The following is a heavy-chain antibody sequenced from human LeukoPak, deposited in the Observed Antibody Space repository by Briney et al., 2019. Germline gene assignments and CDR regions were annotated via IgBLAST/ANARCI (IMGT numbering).Heavy chain of an antibody. CDR2: IYYSGST. V-gene: IGHV4-59*08. CDR3: ARLPGIAAV. CDR1: GGSTSRYY. Sequence: PSETLSLTCTVSGGSTSRYYWSWTRQPPGKRLEWLGYIYYSGSTTYNPSLKSRLTMSVDTSKNQISLKLISLTAADTAVYYCARLPGIAAVWGQGTLVTVSS. D-gene: IGHD6-13*01. J-gene: IGHJ4*02.